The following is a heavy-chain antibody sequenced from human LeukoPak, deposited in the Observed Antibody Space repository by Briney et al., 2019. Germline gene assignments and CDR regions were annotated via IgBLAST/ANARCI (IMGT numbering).Heavy chain of an antibody. CDR2: ISGDGTRT. J-gene: IGHJ4*02. D-gene: IGHD3-16*01. CDR1: GFSFSSYA. CDR3: AKWPEGAMDYFDY. V-gene: IGHV3-23*01. Sequence: GGSLRLSCAASGFSFSSYAMTWARQAPVRGLEWVSAISGDGTRTYYADSVKGRFTISRDNSKNTLYLEMSSLRVEDTAIYYCAKWPEGAMDYFDYWGQGTLVTVSS.